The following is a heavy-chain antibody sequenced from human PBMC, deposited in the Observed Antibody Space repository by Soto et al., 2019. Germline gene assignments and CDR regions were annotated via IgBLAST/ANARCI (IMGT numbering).Heavy chain of an antibody. CDR1: GGSSSSYY. V-gene: IGHV4-59*01. J-gene: IGHJ3*02. Sequence: TLSLTCTFSGGSSSSYYWSWIRQPPGKGLEWIGYIYYSGSTNYNPSLKSRVTISVDTSKNQFSLKLSSVTAADTAVYYCARERRDYDYVWGSYRASAFDIWGQGTMVTVSS. D-gene: IGHD3-16*02. CDR3: ARERRDYDYVWGSYRASAFDI. CDR2: IYYSGST.